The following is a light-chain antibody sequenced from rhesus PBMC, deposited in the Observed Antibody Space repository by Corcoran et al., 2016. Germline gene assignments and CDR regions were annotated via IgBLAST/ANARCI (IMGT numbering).Light chain of an antibody. J-gene: IGKJ2*01. Sequence: DIMLTQIPLSLPVTPGEPASISCRSSQSLLDSYGYTHLHWYLQMPCQSPPLLIYLGSKRASGAPDRVSGSGAAKDFTLKISRVEAEDGGVYYCMQTLQPPYSFGQGTKVEIK. CDR3: MQTLQPPYS. CDR1: QSLLDSYGYTH. V-gene: IGKV2-78*01. CDR2: LGS.